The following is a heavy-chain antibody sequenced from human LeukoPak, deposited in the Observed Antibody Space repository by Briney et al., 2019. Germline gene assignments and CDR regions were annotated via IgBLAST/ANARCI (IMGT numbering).Heavy chain of an antibody. CDR3: ASYLLGNTSAYCGGDCFGGSYYFDY. Sequence: SGGSLRLSCAAPGSTLSTYAKSWVRQAPGKGLEWVSGISGSGGSTYYADSVKGRFTISRDNSKNTLYLQMNSLRAEDTAVYYCASYLLGNTSAYCGGDCFGGSYYFDYWGQGTLVTVSS. CDR2: ISGSGGST. V-gene: IGHV3-23*01. CDR1: GSTLSTYA. D-gene: IGHD2-21*02. J-gene: IGHJ4*02.